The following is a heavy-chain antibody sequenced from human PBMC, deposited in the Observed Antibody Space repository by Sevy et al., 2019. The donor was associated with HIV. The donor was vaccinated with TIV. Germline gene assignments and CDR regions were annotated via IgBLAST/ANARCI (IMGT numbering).Heavy chain of an antibody. CDR1: GYTFTTYY. D-gene: IGHD3-10*01. J-gene: IGHJ4*02. V-gene: IGHV1-46*01. CDR2: INPSGGT. CDR3: ARDGVRGSGSFIDS. Sequence: ASVKVSCKASGYTFTTYYIHWVRQAPGQGLEWMGIINPSGGTSYSEKSQGRVTMTRDTSTSTVYMEMRSLRSEDTAIYYCARDGVRGSGSFIDSWGQGTLVTVSS.